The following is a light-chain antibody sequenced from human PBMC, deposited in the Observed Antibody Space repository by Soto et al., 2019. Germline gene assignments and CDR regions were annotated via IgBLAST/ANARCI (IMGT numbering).Light chain of an antibody. CDR1: QSVSSY. V-gene: IGKV3-15*01. CDR2: DAS. Sequence: EIVVTQSPATLSVSPGERATLSCRASQSVSSYLAWYQQKPGQAPRLLIFDASTRATGIPARFSGSGSGTEFTLTISSLQSEDFAVYYCQQYNNWTLTFGTGTKVDIK. CDR3: QQYNNWTLT. J-gene: IGKJ3*01.